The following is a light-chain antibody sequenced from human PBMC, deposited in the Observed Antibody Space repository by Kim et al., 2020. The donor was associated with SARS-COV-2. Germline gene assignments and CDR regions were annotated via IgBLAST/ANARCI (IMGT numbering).Light chain of an antibody. V-gene: IGKV1D-12*01. CDR1: QDISIW. Sequence: DIQMTQSPSSVSASIGDRVTITCRASQDISIWLAWYQQKPGKAPRLLFYSASTLLSGVPSWFSGSGSGTEFTRTISSLQPEDFVIYYCQQANTSLLTFGGGTKVDIK. CDR2: SAS. CDR3: QQANTSLLT. J-gene: IGKJ4*01.